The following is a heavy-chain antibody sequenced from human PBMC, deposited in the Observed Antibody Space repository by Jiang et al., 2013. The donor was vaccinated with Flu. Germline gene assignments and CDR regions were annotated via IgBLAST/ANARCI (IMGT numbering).Heavy chain of an antibody. CDR1: GFTFSSYA. CDR3: ARFRSHYYYYGMDV. CDR2: ISYDGSNK. V-gene: IGHV3-30-3*01. D-gene: IGHD3-3*01. J-gene: IGHJ6*02. Sequence: RLSCAASGFTFSSYAMHWVRQAPGKGLEWVAVISYDGSNKYYADSVKGRFTISRDNSKNTLYLQMNSLRAEDTAVYYCARFRSHYYYYGMDVWGQGTTVTVSS.